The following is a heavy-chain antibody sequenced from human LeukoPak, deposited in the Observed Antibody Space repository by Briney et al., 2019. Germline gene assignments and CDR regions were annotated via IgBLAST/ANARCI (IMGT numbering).Heavy chain of an antibody. CDR1: GFTFSNHA. CDR2: ITGGGGST. J-gene: IGHJ4*02. Sequence: GGSLRLSCAASGFTFSNHAMNWVRQAPGKGLEWVSSITGGGGSTYYADSVKGRFTISRDNSKNTLSLLMNSLRAEDTAIYYCAGFWSGYYTDYWGQGTLVTVSS. CDR3: AGFWSGYYTDY. V-gene: IGHV3-23*01. D-gene: IGHD3-3*01.